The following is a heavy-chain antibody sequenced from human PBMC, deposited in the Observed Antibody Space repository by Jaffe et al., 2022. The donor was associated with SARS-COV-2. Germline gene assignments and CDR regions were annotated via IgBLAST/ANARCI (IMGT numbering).Heavy chain of an antibody. CDR1: GDSISSYY. Sequence: QVQLQESGLGLVKPSETLSLTCSVSGDSISSYYWNWIRQPPGKGLEWIGYIYHSGSTNYNPSLKSRVTISIDTSRNQISLKLSSVTAADTAVYYCAGDKRGPGWFAPWGQGTLVTVSS. J-gene: IGHJ5*02. CDR2: IYHSGST. CDR3: AGDKRGPGWFAP. V-gene: IGHV4-59*01. D-gene: IGHD3-10*01.